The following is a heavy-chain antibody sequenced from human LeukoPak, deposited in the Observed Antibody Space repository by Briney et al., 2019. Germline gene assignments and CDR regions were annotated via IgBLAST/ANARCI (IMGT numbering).Heavy chain of an antibody. CDR1: GFMFSSHQ. D-gene: IGHD3-16*01. CDR2: IDSSGSSI. V-gene: IGHV3-48*03. J-gene: IGHJ4*02. Sequence: GGSLRLSCAASGFMFSSHQMTWVRQAPGKGLEWLSCIDSSGSSIYYADSVKGRFTISRDNAKNSLYLQMKHLGAEDTAVYYCARDVYGFDYWGQGILVTVSS. CDR3: ARDVYGFDY.